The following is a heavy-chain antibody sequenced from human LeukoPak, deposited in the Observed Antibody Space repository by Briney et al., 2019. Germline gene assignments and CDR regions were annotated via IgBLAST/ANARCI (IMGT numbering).Heavy chain of an antibody. Sequence: PGGSLRLSCAASGFTFSTYAMHWVRQAPGKGLDWVAVISYEGSNQYYADSVKGRFTVSRDNVKNTLYLQMNSLRAEDTAVYYCARVGMAAAGTSLDYWGRGTLVTVSS. D-gene: IGHD6-13*01. CDR2: ISYEGSNQ. V-gene: IGHV3-30-3*01. CDR1: GFTFSTYA. J-gene: IGHJ4*02. CDR3: ARVGMAAAGTSLDY.